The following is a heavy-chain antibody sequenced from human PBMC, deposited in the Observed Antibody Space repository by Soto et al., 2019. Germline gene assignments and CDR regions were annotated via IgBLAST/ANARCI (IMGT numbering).Heavy chain of an antibody. D-gene: IGHD2-2*01. CDR3: ARAEVKRGRPYCGRTSCVYYFGS. J-gene: IGHJ4*02. Sequence: QVQLQESGPGLVKPSQTLSLTCTVSGGSISSDSFYWTWIRQHPGKGLEWIGYVYYSGSTYYNPSLKSRVTMSVDTSKNPCSLNLKSVTAADTAVYSCARAEVKRGRPYCGRTSCVYYFGSWGQGTLVSVSS. V-gene: IGHV4-31*03. CDR1: GGSISSDSFY. CDR2: VYYSGST.